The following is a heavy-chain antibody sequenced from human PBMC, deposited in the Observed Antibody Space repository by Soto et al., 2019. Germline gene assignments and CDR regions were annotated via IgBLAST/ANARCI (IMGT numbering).Heavy chain of an antibody. CDR2: INHSGST. V-gene: IGHV4-34*01. CDR3: ARAKTEADSSSSCLDY. J-gene: IGHJ4*02. CDR1: AGSFGGYY. D-gene: IGHD6-6*01. Sequence: PSETLSLPCALYAGSFGGYYWSWIRRPPGKGLEWIGEINHSGSTNYNPSLKSRVTISVDTSKNQFSLKLSSVTAADTAVYYCARAKTEADSSSSCLDYWGQGTLVTVSS.